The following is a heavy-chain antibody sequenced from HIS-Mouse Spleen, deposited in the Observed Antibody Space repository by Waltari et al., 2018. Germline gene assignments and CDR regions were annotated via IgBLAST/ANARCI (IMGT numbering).Heavy chain of an antibody. J-gene: IGHJ4*02. Sequence: QVQLVESGGGVVQPGRSLRLSCAASGFTFSSYGMHWVRQAPGKGLEWVAVISYDGSNKYYADSVKGRFTSSRDNSKNTLYLQMNSLRAEDTAVYYCAKDRGSQFDYWGQGTLVTVSS. CDR3: AKDRGSQFDY. V-gene: IGHV3-30*18. CDR2: ISYDGSNK. D-gene: IGHD1-26*01. CDR1: GFTFSSYG.